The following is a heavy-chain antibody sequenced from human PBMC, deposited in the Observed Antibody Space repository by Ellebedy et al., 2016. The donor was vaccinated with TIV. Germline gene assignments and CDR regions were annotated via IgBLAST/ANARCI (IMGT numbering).Heavy chain of an antibody. D-gene: IGHD3-22*01. CDR1: GFTFSDYY. V-gene: IGHV3-11*01. J-gene: IGHJ4*02. CDR2: ISDSDSTI. Sequence: PGGSLRLSCAASGFTFSDYYQMSWIRQAPGKGLEWVSYISDSDSTIYYADSVKGRFTISRDNAKNSLYLQMNSLRAEDTAVYYCARGDSSGFFEYWGQGTLVTVSS. CDR3: ARGDSSGFFEY.